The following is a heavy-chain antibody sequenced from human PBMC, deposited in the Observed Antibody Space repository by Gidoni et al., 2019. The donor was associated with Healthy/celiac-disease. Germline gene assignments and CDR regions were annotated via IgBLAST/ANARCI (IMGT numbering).Heavy chain of an antibody. CDR1: GGTFSSYT. Sequence: QVQLVQSGAEVKKPGSSVKVSCKASGGTFSSYTISWVRQAPGQGLEWMGRIIPILGIANYAQKFQGRVTITADKSTSTAYMELSSLRSEDTAVYYCARQDYSNPSDDYWGQGTLVTVSS. CDR3: ARQDYSNPSDDY. V-gene: IGHV1-69*02. D-gene: IGHD4-4*01. J-gene: IGHJ4*02. CDR2: IIPILGIA.